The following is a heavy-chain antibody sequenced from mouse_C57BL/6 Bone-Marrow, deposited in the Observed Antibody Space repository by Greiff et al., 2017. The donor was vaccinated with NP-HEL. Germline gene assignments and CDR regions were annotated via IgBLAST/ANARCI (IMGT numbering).Heavy chain of an antibody. J-gene: IGHJ3*01. Sequence: QVQLQQPGAELVKPGASVKLSCKASGYTFTSYWMHWVKQRPGQGLEWIGMIHPNSGSTNYNEKFKSKATLTVDKSSSTAYMQLSSLTSEDSAVYYCARRGYYDYDGPWFAYWGQGTLVTVSA. D-gene: IGHD2-4*01. CDR3: ARRGYYDYDGPWFAY. V-gene: IGHV1-64*01. CDR2: IHPNSGST. CDR1: GYTFTSYW.